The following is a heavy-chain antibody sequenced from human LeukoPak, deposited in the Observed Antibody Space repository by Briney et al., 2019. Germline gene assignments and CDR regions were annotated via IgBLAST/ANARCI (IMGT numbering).Heavy chain of an antibody. J-gene: IGHJ4*02. Sequence: GGSLRLSCAASGFTVFNYWMSWVRQAPGKGLEWVANINLDGSQKYYVDSLKGRFTISRDNAKNSLYLQMNSLRAEDTAVYYCASEGSYYDSSGGFDYWGQGTLVTVSS. V-gene: IGHV3-7*03. CDR2: INLDGSQK. CDR3: ASEGSYYDSSGGFDY. CDR1: GFTVFNYW. D-gene: IGHD3-22*01.